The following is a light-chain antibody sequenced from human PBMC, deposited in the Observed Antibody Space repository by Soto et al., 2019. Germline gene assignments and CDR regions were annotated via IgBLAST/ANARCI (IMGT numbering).Light chain of an antibody. Sequence: DIQMTQSPSSLSASVGDRVTITCRASQGISNYLAWYQQKPGKVPKLLIYGTSTLQSGVPSRFSGSGSGTDFTLTITSLQPEDVETYYCQKYKRFHQTFGQGTKGDI. V-gene: IGKV1-27*01. CDR2: GTS. CDR3: QKYKRFHQT. J-gene: IGKJ1*01. CDR1: QGISNY.